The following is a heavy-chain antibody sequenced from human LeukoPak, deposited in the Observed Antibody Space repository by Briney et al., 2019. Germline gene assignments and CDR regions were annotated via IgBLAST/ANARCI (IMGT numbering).Heavy chain of an antibody. CDR2: INHSGST. V-gene: IGHV4-34*01. Sequence: TTSETLSLTCAVYGGSFSGYYWSWIRQPPGKGLEWIGEINHSGSTNYNPSLKSRVTISVDTSKNQLSLKLSSVTAADTAVYYCARTTVTTGFDYWGQGTLVTVSS. CDR1: GGSFSGYY. CDR3: ARTTVTTGFDY. D-gene: IGHD4-17*01. J-gene: IGHJ4*02.